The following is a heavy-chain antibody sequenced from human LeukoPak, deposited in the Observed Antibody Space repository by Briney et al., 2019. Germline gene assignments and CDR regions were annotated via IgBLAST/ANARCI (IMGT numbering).Heavy chain of an antibody. D-gene: IGHD3-22*01. J-gene: IGHJ6*03. CDR1: GGSISTYY. CDR2: IYHSGST. Sequence: SETLSLTCTVSGGSISTYYWSWIRQPPGKGLEWIGYIYHSGSTKYNPSLKSRVTISVDTSQNQFSLKMSSVTAADTAVYYCARAGGYYDSSGYYFYYYMDVWGKGTTVTVSS. V-gene: IGHV4-59*01. CDR3: ARAGGYYDSSGYYFYYYMDV.